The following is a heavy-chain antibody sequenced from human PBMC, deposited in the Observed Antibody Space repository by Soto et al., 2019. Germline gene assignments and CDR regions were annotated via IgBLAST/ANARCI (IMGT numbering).Heavy chain of an antibody. CDR1: GGSISNYY. D-gene: IGHD6-13*01. J-gene: IGHJ4*02. V-gene: IGHV4-4*07. CDR2: IYSSGST. CDR3: ARQTTFSSSWYDY. Sequence: SETLSLTCTVSGGSISNYYWTWIRQPAGKGLEWIGRIYSSGSTNYNSSLKSRVTMSVDTSKNQFSLKLTSVTAADTAVYYCARQTTFSSSWYDYWGQGTLGTV.